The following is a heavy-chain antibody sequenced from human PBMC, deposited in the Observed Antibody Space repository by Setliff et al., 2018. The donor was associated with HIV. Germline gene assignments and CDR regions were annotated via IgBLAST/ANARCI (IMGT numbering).Heavy chain of an antibody. Sequence: SETLSLTCAVSGASIRSGVYYWSWIRQPAGKGPEWIGHIFPSGSTNYSPSLKSRITISMDTSKNQFSLKLSSVTAAYTAVYYCARYPFMATIRYAFDIWGQGTRVTV. CDR3: ARYPFMATIRYAFDI. D-gene: IGHD5-12*01. J-gene: IGHJ3*02. V-gene: IGHV4-61*09. CDR2: IFPSGST. CDR1: GASIRSGVYY.